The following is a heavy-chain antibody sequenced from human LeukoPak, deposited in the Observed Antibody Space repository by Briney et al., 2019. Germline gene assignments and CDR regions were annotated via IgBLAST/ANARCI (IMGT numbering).Heavy chain of an antibody. J-gene: IGHJ4*02. V-gene: IGHV3-49*04. CDR3: TRVIVVVPAAPFDY. CDR1: GFTFGDYA. CDR2: IRSKAYGGTT. Sequence: PGGSLRLSCTASGFTFGDYATSWVRQAPGKGLEWVGFIRSKAYGGTTEYAASVKGRFTISRDDSKSIAYLQMNSLKTEDTAVYYCTRVIVVVPAAPFDYWGQGTLVTVSS. D-gene: IGHD2-2*01.